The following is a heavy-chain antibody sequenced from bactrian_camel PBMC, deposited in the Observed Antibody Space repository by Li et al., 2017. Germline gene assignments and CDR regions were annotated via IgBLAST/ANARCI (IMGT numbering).Heavy chain of an antibody. CDR1: GFTFAASA. V-gene: IGHV3S31*01. D-gene: IGHD1*01. CDR2: INSFGTT. J-gene: IGHJ4*01. Sequence: DVQLVESGGGLVQSGGSLRLSCVASGFTFAASAMSWVRQAPGKRLEWLSSINSFGTTYYLNSVKGRFTISRDIAKNTLYLQLNNLKTEDTGLCYCAKDWRLGDALQSQGTQVTVS.